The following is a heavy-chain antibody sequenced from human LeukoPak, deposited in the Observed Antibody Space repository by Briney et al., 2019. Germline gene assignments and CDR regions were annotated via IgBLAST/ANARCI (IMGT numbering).Heavy chain of an antibody. CDR1: GYSFTSYW. D-gene: IGHD3-9*01. V-gene: IGHV5-51*01. J-gene: IGHJ4*02. CDR3: AVRSVRYFES. CDR2: IYPGDSST. Sequence: GETLKISCKGSGYSFTSYWIGWVRQMPGKGLEWMGIIYPGDSSTRYSPSFEGQVTISADKSTSTAYLEWSRLKASDTAMYYCAVRSVRYFESWGQGTLVTVSP.